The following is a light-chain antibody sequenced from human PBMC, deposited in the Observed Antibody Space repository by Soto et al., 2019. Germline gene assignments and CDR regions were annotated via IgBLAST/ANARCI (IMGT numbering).Light chain of an antibody. Sequence: QAVVTQEPSLTVSPGGTVTLTCGSSTGAVTSSHYPFWFQQKPGQAPRTLIYHTSNRHSWTPPRFSGSLLGGKAALTLSGAQPEDEAEYYCLLSYTGAAVFGGGTQLTVL. V-gene: IGLV7-46*01. J-gene: IGLJ7*01. CDR1: TGAVTSSHY. CDR2: HTS. CDR3: LLSYTGAAV.